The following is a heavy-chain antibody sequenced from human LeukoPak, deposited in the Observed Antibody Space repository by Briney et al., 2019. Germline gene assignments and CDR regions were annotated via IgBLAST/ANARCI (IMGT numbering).Heavy chain of an antibody. J-gene: IGHJ4*02. CDR2: IYYSGNT. V-gene: IGHV4-39*07. Sequence: SETLSLTCTVSGGSITTTTYYWGWIRQPPGKGLEWIGSIYYSGNTYYNPSLKSRVTISLDTSKNQFSLKVSSVTAADTAVYYCAVQLYSSGWYGGTFDYWGQGTLVTVSS. D-gene: IGHD6-19*01. CDR3: AVQLYSSGWYGGTFDY. CDR1: GGSITTTTYY.